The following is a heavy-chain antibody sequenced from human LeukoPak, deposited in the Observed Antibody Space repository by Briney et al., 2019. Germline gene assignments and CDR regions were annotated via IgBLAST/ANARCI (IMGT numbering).Heavy chain of an antibody. Sequence: SVPVSCKASGGTFSSYAISWVRPAPGQGLEWMGRIIPIFGIANYAQKFQGRVTITADKSTSTAYMELSSLRSEDTAVYYCARDLLRYFDWSGGGWFDPWGQGTLVTVSS. V-gene: IGHV1-69*04. CDR1: GGTFSSYA. J-gene: IGHJ5*02. D-gene: IGHD3-9*01. CDR2: IIPIFGIA. CDR3: ARDLLRYFDWSGGGWFDP.